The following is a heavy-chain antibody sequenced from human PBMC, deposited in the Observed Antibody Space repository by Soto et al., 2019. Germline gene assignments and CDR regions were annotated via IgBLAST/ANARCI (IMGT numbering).Heavy chain of an antibody. Sequence: QVQLVQSGAEVKKPGALVKVSCEASGYTFTSYYMHWVRQAPGLGLEWMGLINPSAGTTSYAQKFQGRVTMTRDTSTSTVYMELSSLRSEDTAVYYCARDLRFLDYWGQGTLVTVSS. CDR3: ARDLRFLDY. CDR1: GYTFTSYY. V-gene: IGHV1-46*01. CDR2: INPSAGTT. J-gene: IGHJ4*02. D-gene: IGHD3-3*01.